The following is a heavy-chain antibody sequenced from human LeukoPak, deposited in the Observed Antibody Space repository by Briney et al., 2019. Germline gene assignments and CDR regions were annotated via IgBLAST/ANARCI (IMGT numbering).Heavy chain of an antibody. CDR3: TTGLEMADLDY. CDR1: GFTSMDAW. J-gene: IGHJ4*02. CDR2: IKSKRDGETT. V-gene: IGHV3-15*01. D-gene: IGHD5-24*01. Sequence: GGSLRLSCAASGFTSMDAWMSWVRQAPGKALEWVARIKSKRDGETTDYAAPVKGRFTISRDDSKNTLYLQMNSLKTEDTAVYYCTTGLEMADLDYWGQGTLVTVSS.